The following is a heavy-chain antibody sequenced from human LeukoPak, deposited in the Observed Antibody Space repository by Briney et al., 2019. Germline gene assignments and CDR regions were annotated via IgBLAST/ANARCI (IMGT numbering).Heavy chain of an antibody. V-gene: IGHV3-7*05. J-gene: IGHJ4*02. CDR2: INEDGSEK. D-gene: IGHD3-10*01. CDR3: ARTYGSGSFDY. Sequence: GGSLRLSCAASGFXFSGYWISWVRQAPGRGLEWVANINEDGSEKYYVDSVKGRFTISRDNAENTLDLQMNSLRAEDAAVYYCARTYGSGSFDYWAREPWSPSPQ. CDR1: GFXFSGYW.